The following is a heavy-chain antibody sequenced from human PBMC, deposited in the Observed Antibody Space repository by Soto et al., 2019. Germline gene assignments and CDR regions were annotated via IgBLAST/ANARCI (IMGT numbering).Heavy chain of an antibody. CDR2: IGGGGTT. V-gene: IGHV3-23*01. CDR1: EFTFRNYA. D-gene: IGHD6-6*01. Sequence: EVQLLESGGGLVQPGESLRLSCAASEFTFRNYAMTWVRQAPGKGLEWVSAIGGGGTTWYADSVKGRFTISRDNSKNTLYLQMNSLRAEDTAVYYCAKGSASGRPYCFDYWGQGTLVTVSS. CDR3: AKGSASGRPYCFDY. J-gene: IGHJ4*02.